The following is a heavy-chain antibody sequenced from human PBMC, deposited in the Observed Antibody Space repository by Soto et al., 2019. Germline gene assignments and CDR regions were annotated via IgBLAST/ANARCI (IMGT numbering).Heavy chain of an antibody. J-gene: IGHJ6*02. CDR3: ASRVMGSSWYFGMDV. Sequence: PGESLKISCNGSGYSFTSYWISWVRQMPGKGLEWMGRIDPSDSYTNYSPSFQGHVTISADKSISTAYLQWSSLKASDTAMYYCASRVMGSSWYFGMDVWGQGTTVTVSS. CDR1: GYSFTSYW. CDR2: IDPSDSYT. V-gene: IGHV5-10-1*01. D-gene: IGHD6-13*01.